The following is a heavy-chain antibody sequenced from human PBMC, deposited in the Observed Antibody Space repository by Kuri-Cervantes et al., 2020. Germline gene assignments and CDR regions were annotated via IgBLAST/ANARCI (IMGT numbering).Heavy chain of an antibody. CDR1: GFTFSSYG. J-gene: IGHJ4*02. V-gene: IGHV3-30*03. D-gene: IGHD3-22*01. CDR2: ISYDGSNK. CDR3: ARDNLNVWDYYDSSGYYYFPY. Sequence: GGSLRLSCAASGFTFSSYGMHWVRQAPGKGLEWVAVISYDGSNKYYADSVKGRFTISRDNSKNTLYLQMNSLRAEDTAVYYCARDNLNVWDYYDSSGYYYFPYWGQGTLVTVSS.